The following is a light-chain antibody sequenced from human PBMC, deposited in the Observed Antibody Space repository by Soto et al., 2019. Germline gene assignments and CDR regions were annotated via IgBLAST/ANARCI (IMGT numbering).Light chain of an antibody. V-gene: IGKV1-12*01. J-gene: IGKJ5*01. CDR2: DVS. CDR3: QQSNNHPIS. CDR1: QAVNSW. Sequence: DNQLTQSPSSMSASVGDRATITCRASQAVNSWLAWFQQKPGMAPKLVIYDVSSLQSGVPSRFSGSGSGTEFTLTISSLQPEDFATYYCQQSNNHPISFGQGTRLEI.